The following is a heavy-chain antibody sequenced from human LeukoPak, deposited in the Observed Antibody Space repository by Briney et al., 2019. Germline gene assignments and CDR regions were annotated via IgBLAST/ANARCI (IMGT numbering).Heavy chain of an antibody. CDR3: AKILHGGYSLGY. D-gene: IGHD2-15*01. Sequence: GGSLRLSCTASGFTFSDYSMSWVRQTPGKGLEWVSAISSSGGNTYYADSVKGRFTISRDNSKSTLYLQMTSLRAEDTALYYCAKILHGGYSLGYWGQGTVVTVS. CDR2: ISSSGGNT. CDR1: GFTFSDYS. J-gene: IGHJ4*02. V-gene: IGHV3-23*01.